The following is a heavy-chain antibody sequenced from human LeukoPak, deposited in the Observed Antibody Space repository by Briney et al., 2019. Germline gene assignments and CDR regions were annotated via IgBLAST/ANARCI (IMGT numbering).Heavy chain of an antibody. V-gene: IGHV1-2*02. D-gene: IGHD3-22*01. Sequence: ASVKVSCKASGYTFTGYCMHWVRQPPGQGLEWMGWIYPNSGGTTYAQTFPGRVTMTRDTSNSTAYMELRRMRSEDTAVDDCAREGAYNDSSGYQNAFDIWGQGTMVTVSS. CDR2: IYPNSGGT. CDR3: AREGAYNDSSGYQNAFDI. CDR1: GYTFTGYC. J-gene: IGHJ3*02.